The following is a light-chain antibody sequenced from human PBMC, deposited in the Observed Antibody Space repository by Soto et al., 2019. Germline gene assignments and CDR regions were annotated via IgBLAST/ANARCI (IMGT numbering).Light chain of an antibody. CDR3: QQANSFPIT. CDR1: QGLSSW. CDR2: AGS. J-gene: IGKJ5*01. V-gene: IGKV1D-12*01. Sequence: DIQMTQSPSSVSASVGDRVTITCRASQGLSSWLAWYQQKPGKAPKLLIYAGSSLQSGVSSRFGGTGGGTDFTLTIISLQPEDFATYYCQQANSFPITFGQGTRLEMK.